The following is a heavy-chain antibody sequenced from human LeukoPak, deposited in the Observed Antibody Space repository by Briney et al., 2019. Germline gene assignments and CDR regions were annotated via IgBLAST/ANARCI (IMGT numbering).Heavy chain of an antibody. Sequence: GASVKVSCKASGGTFSSYAISWVRQAPGQGLEWMGGIIPIFGTANYAQKFQGRVTITADESTSTAYMELSSPRSEDTAVYYCARVPPDFWSGSDMDVWGKGTTVTVSS. J-gene: IGHJ6*03. CDR2: IIPIFGTA. CDR1: GGTFSSYA. V-gene: IGHV1-69*01. CDR3: ARVPPDFWSGSDMDV. D-gene: IGHD3-3*01.